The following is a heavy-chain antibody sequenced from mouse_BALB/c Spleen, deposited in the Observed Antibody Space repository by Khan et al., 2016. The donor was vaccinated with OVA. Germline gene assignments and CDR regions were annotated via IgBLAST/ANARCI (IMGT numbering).Heavy chain of an antibody. V-gene: IGHV1-61*01. CDR3: RRREKYGYDADWFAY. CDR1: GYTFTSYR. CDR2: INPSDSET. Sequence: QVQLQQSGAELVRPGASVKLSCKASGYTFTSYRMHWVKQRPGKGLEWIGMINPSDSETHYNQMFKDKATLTVDKSSNTAYMQLSSLTSEDSAVCYCRRREKYGYDADWFAYWGQGTLVTVSA. D-gene: IGHD2-14*01. J-gene: IGHJ3*01.